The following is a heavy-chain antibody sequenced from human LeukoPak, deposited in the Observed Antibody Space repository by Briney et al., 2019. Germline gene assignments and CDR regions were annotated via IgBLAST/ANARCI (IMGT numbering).Heavy chain of an antibody. D-gene: IGHD3-22*01. V-gene: IGHV3-30*03. CDR3: ARDFYDTSGYYYDY. Sequence: GGSLRLSCAASGFTFSSYGMHWVRQAPGKGLEWVAVISYDGSNKYYADSVKDRFTISRDNAKNSLYLQMNSLRAEDTAVYYCARDFYDTSGYYYDYWGQGTLVTVSS. CDR1: GFTFSSYG. J-gene: IGHJ4*02. CDR2: ISYDGSNK.